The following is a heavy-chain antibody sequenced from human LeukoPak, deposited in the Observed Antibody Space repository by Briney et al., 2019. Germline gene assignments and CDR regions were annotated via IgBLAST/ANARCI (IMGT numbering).Heavy chain of an antibody. CDR2: IRYDGSNK. V-gene: IGHV3-30*02. Sequence: GGSLRLSCAASGFTFSSYGTHWVRQAPGKGLEWVAFIRYDGSNKYYADSVKGRFTISRDNSKNTLYLQMNSLRAEDTAVYYCAREGRYYGSGSHRDGFDIWGQGTMVTVSS. D-gene: IGHD3-10*01. J-gene: IGHJ3*02. CDR3: AREGRYYGSGSHRDGFDI. CDR1: GFTFSSYG.